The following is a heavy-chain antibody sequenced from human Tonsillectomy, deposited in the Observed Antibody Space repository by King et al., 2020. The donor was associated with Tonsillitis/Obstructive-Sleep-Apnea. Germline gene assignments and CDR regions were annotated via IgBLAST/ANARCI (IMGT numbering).Heavy chain of an antibody. Sequence: QLQESGPGLVKPSETLSLTCTVSGGSISSYYWSWIRQPPGKGLEWIGYIYYSGSTNYNPSLKSRVTISVDTSKNQFSQKLSSVTAADTAVYYCARGTGIAAAGTSFDYWGQGTLVTVSS. CDR1: GGSISSYY. J-gene: IGHJ4*02. V-gene: IGHV4-59*01. D-gene: IGHD6-13*01. CDR2: IYYSGST. CDR3: ARGTGIAAAGTSFDY.